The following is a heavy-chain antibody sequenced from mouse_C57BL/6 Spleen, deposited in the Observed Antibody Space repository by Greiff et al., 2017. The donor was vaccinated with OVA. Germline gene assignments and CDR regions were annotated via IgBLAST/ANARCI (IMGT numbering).Heavy chain of an antibody. V-gene: IGHV5-17*01. Sequence: DVKLVESGGGLVKPGGSLKLSCAASGFTFSDYGMHWVRQAPEKGLEWVAYISSGSSTIYYADTVKGRFTISRDNAKNTLFLQMTSLRSEDTAMYYCARRVYGSSLYYAMDYWGQGTSVTVSS. CDR3: ARRVYGSSLYYAMDY. D-gene: IGHD1-1*01. CDR1: GFTFSDYG. J-gene: IGHJ4*01. CDR2: ISSGSSTI.